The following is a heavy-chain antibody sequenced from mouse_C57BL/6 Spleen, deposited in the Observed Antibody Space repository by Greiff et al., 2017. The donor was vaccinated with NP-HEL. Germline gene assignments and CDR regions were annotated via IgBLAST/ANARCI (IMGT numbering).Heavy chain of an antibody. Sequence: EVMLVESGGGLVQPKGSLKLSCAASGFTFNTYAMHWVRQAPGKGLEWVARIRSKSSNYATYYADSVKDRFTISRDDSQSMLYLQINNLKAEDTAMYYGVRGGPRCYAMDYWGQGTSVTVSS. CDR3: VRGGPRCYAMDY. V-gene: IGHV10-3*01. CDR1: GFTFNTYA. CDR2: IRSKSSNYAT. J-gene: IGHJ4*01.